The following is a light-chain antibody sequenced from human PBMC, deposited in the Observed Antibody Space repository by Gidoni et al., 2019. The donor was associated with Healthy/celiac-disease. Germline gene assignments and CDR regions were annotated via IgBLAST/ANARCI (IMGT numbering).Light chain of an antibody. Sequence: DIQMTQSPSSLSASVGDGVTIPCQASQSIINYLNWYQQTPGKAPKLLLYDASNFETGVPSRFSGSGSGTDFTGTISSLQPEDSATYYCQQYDNLPLTFGGGTKVEIK. J-gene: IGKJ4*01. CDR3: QQYDNLPLT. V-gene: IGKV1-33*01. CDR1: QSIINY. CDR2: DAS.